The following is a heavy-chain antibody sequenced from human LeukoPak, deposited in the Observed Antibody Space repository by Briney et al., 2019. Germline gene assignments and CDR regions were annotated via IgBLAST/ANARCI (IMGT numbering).Heavy chain of an antibody. J-gene: IGHJ4*02. D-gene: IGHD6-13*01. Sequence: GGSLRLSCAASGFTFSSYDMHWVRQAPGKGLEWVAFIRYDGSNKYYADSVEGRFTISRDNSKNTLYLQTNSLRAEDTAVYYCAKDISSSSWGNFDYWGQGTLVTVSS. CDR2: IRYDGSNK. CDR1: GFTFSSYD. V-gene: IGHV3-30*02. CDR3: AKDISSSSWGNFDY.